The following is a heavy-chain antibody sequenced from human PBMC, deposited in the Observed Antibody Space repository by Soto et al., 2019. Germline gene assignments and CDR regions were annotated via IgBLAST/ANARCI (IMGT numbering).Heavy chain of an antibody. CDR1: GYTFTSYD. CDR3: ARGSPYCGGDCYPDDAFDI. CDR2: MNPNSGNT. J-gene: IGHJ3*02. V-gene: IGHV1-8*01. D-gene: IGHD2-21*01. Sequence: QVQLVQSGAEVKKPGASVKVSCKASGYTFTSYDINWVRQATGQGLEGMGWMNPNSGNTGYAQKFQGRVTMTRNTSISTAYMKLSSLRSEDTAVYYCARGSPYCGGDCYPDDAFDIWGQGTMVTVSS.